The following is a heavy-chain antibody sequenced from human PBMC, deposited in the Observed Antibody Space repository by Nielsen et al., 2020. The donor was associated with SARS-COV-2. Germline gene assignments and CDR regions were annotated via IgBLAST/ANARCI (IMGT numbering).Heavy chain of an antibody. J-gene: IGHJ6*02. Sequence: GESLKISCAASGFTFSSYGMHWVRQAPGKGLEWVAVISYDGSNKYYADSVKGRFTISRDNSKNTLYLQMNSLRAEDTAVYYCARDIVVVPAALYYYYGMDVWGQGTTVTVSS. CDR2: ISYDGSNK. CDR1: GFTFSSYG. V-gene: IGHV3-33*05. CDR3: ARDIVVVPAALYYYYGMDV. D-gene: IGHD2-2*01.